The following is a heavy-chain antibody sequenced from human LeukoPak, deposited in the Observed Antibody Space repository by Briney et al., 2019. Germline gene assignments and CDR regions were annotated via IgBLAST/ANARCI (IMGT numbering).Heavy chain of an antibody. CDR2: IYYSGST. CDR3: APIAAAGTEYWFDP. Sequence: PSETLSLTCTVSGGSIRSSSYYWGWIRQPPGKGLEWIGSIYYSGSTYYNPSLKSRVTISVDTSKNQFSLKLSSVTAADTAVYYCAPIAAAGTEYWFDPWGQGTLVTVSS. J-gene: IGHJ5*02. D-gene: IGHD6-13*01. CDR1: GGSIRSSSYY. V-gene: IGHV4-39*01.